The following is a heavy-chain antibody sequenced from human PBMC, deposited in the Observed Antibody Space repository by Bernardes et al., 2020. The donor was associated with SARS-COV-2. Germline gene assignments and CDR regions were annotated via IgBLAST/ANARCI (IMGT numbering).Heavy chain of an antibody. CDR1: GYTFTSYD. D-gene: IGHD2-8*01. J-gene: IGHJ6*02. CDR3: ARGTGIVLMVYAPYSLDV. CDR2: MNPNSGNT. Sequence: ASEKVSCKASGYTFTSYDINWVRQATGQGLEWMGWMNPNSGNTGYAQKFQGRVTMTRNTSISTAYMELSSLRSEDTAVYYCARGTGIVLMVYAPYSLDVWGQGTTVTVSS. V-gene: IGHV1-8*01.